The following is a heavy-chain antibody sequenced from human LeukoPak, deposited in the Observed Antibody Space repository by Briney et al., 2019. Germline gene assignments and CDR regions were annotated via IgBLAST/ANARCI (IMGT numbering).Heavy chain of an antibody. J-gene: IGHJ4*02. Sequence: GGSLRLSCAASGLTVSSSFLSWVRQAPGKGLEWVSVIHSGGSTYYADSVKGRFTISRDNSKNTLYLQMNSLRAEDTAVYYCARGGHDYGDYDYWGQGTLVTVST. CDR2: IHSGGST. V-gene: IGHV3-66*01. CDR1: GLTVSSSF. CDR3: ARGGHDYGDYDY. D-gene: IGHD4-17*01.